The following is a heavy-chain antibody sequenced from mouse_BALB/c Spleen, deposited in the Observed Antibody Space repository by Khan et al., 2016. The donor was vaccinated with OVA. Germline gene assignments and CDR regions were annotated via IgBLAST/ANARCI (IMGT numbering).Heavy chain of an antibody. CDR2: ISNGGGST. CDR1: GFTFSDYF. V-gene: IGHV5-12*02. Sequence: EVELVESGGGLVQPGGSLKLSCATSGFTFSDYFMYWVRQTPEKRLEWVAYISNGGGSTYYPDTVKGRFIISRDNAKNTLYLQMSRLKSEDTAMYYCARGTTVGAFDYWGQGTTLTVSS. D-gene: IGHD1-1*01. CDR3: ARGTTVGAFDY. J-gene: IGHJ2*01.